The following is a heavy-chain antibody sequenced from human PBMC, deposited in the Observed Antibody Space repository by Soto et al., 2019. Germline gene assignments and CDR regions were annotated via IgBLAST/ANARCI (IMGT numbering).Heavy chain of an antibody. J-gene: IGHJ4*02. D-gene: IGHD6-6*01. Sequence: QVQLVQSGAEVKKPGSSVKVSCKASGGTFSSYAISWVRQAPGQGLEWMGGIIPIFGTANYEQKFQGRVTITADKPTSTAYMELSSLRSEDTAVYYCARDSSSSSGYYFDYWGQGTLVTVSS. CDR3: ARDSSSSSGYYFDY. CDR2: IIPIFGTA. CDR1: GGTFSSYA. V-gene: IGHV1-69*06.